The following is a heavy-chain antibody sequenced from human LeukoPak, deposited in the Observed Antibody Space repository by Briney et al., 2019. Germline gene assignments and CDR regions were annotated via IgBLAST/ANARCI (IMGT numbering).Heavy chain of an antibody. CDR2: IYYSGST. V-gene: IGHV4-30-4*01. CDR1: GGSISSGDYY. D-gene: IGHD3-3*01. J-gene: IGHJ4*02. CDR3: ARARNGITYDY. Sequence: SETLSLTCTVSGGSISSGDYYWSWIRQPPGKGLEWIGYIYYSGSTYYNPSLKSRVTISVDTSKNQFSLKLSSVTAADTAVYYCARARNGITYDYWGQGTLVTASS.